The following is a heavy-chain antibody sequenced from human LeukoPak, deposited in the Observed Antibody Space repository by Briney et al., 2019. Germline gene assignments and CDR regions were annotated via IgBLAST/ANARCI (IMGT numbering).Heavy chain of an antibody. Sequence: PGGSLRLSCAASGFTFSSYGMHWVRQAPGKGLEWVAVISYDGSNKYYADSVKGRFTISRDNAKNSLYLQMNSLRAEDTAVYYCARRAYYYYYYYMDVWGKGTTVTISS. CDR2: ISYDGSNK. J-gene: IGHJ6*03. V-gene: IGHV3-30*03. CDR3: ARRAYYYYYYYMDV. CDR1: GFTFSSYG.